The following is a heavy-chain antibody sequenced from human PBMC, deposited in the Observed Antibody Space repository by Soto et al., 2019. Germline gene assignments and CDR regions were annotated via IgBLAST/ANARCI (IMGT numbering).Heavy chain of an antibody. CDR3: ARGGGGYDFWRAKGYGMDV. V-gene: IGHV1-69*01. Sequence: QVQLVQSGAEVKKPGSSVKVSCKASGGTFSSYAISWVRQAPGQGLEWMGGIIPIFGTANYAQKFQGRVTITADESTSTAYMELSSLGSEDTAVYYCARGGGGYDFWRAKGYGMDVWGQGTTVTVSS. CDR2: IIPIFGTA. D-gene: IGHD3-3*01. CDR1: GGTFSSYA. J-gene: IGHJ6*02.